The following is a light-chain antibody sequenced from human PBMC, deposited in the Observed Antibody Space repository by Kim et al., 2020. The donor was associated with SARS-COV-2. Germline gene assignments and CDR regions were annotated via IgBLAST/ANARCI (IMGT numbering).Light chain of an antibody. J-gene: IGLJ3*02. CDR2: GQN. CDR1: SSNIGRNT. Sequence: RVTISCSGSSSNIGRNTVNWYQQHPGTAPKLLIYGQNKRPSGVPDRFSGSRSGTSLSLAISGLQSEDEADYYCAGWDDSLSGPHWVFGGGTQLTVL. V-gene: IGLV1-44*01. CDR3: AGWDDSLSGPHWV.